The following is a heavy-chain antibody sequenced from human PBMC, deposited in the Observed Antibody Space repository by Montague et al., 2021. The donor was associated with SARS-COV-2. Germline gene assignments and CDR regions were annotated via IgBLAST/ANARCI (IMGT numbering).Heavy chain of an antibody. J-gene: IGHJ4*02. V-gene: IGHV3-7*04. CDR3: ARAGYSSGYDY. CDR1: GFTFSNYW. D-gene: IGHD6-19*01. CDR2: IKEDGGVK. Sequence: SLRLSCAASGFTFSNYWMAWVRQAPGKVLEWISNIKEDGGVKNYVDSVKGRFTISRDNTKNLLFLQMNSLSVEDTAVYYCARAGYSSGYDYWGQGTLVTVSS.